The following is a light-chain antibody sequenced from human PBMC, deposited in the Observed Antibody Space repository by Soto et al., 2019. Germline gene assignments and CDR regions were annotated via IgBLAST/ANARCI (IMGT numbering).Light chain of an antibody. V-gene: IGLV2-8*01. CDR1: SSDVGGYNY. J-gene: IGLJ2*01. Sequence: QSALTQPPSASGSPGQSVTISCTGTSSDVGGYNYVSWYQQHPGKAPKLMIYEVSKRPSGVPDRFSGSKSGNTASLTVSGLQAEDEAEYSCSSYAGSNNVVFGGGTQVTVL. CDR3: SSYAGSNNVV. CDR2: EVS.